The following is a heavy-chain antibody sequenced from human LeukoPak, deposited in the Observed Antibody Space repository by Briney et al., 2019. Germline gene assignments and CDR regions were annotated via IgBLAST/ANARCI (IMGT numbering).Heavy chain of an antibody. Sequence: GGSLRLSCAASGFTFSSYWMNWVRQAPGKGLEWVASINQDGSEKNYVDSVKGRFTISRDNAKNSLYLQMNSLRAEDTAVYYCARELIMTTVTINYCYYMDVWGKGTTVTVSS. V-gene: IGHV3-7*01. CDR3: ARELIMTTVTINYCYYMDV. J-gene: IGHJ6*03. CDR1: GFTFSSYW. CDR2: INQDGSEK. D-gene: IGHD4-17*01.